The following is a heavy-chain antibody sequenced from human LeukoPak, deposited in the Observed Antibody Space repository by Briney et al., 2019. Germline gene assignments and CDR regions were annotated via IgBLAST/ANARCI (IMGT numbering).Heavy chain of an antibody. Sequence: GGSLRLSCAASGFTFSSYSMNWVRQAPGKGLEWVSSISSSSSYIYYADSVKGRFTISRDNAKNSLYLQMNSLRAEDTAVYYCATYYDYVWGSYRYSHFDYWGQGTLVTVSS. CDR3: ATYYDYVWGSYRYSHFDY. J-gene: IGHJ4*02. D-gene: IGHD3-16*02. CDR2: ISSSSSYI. V-gene: IGHV3-21*01. CDR1: GFTFSSYS.